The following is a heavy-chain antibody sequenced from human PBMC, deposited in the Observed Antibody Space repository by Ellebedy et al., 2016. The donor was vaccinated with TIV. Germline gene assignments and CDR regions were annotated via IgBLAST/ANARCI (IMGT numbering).Heavy chain of an antibody. V-gene: IGHV3-23*01. CDR1: GFTFTIHA. D-gene: IGHD7-27*01. CDR2: IGGSGAAT. Sequence: GGSLRLXCIASGFTFTIHAMSWVRHAPGKGLEWVSSIGGSGAATYYADSVKGRFTISRDNSQNTLFLQMSRLRVEDTAIYYCAKVKTVTGDVGAFDIWGQGTMVTVS. J-gene: IGHJ3*02. CDR3: AKVKTVTGDVGAFDI.